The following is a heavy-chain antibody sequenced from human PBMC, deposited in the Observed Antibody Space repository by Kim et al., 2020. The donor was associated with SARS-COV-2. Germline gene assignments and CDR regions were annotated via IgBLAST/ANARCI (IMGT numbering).Heavy chain of an antibody. D-gene: IGHD2-2*01. CDR2: ISSSSSYI. CDR1: GFTFSSYS. J-gene: IGHJ5*02. CDR3: ARDSTELVPAAKNWFDP. Sequence: GGSLRLSCAASGFTFSSYSMNWVRQAPGKGLEWVSSISSSSSYIYYADSVKGRFTISRDNAKNSLYLQMNSLRAEDTAVYYCARDSTELVPAAKNWFDPWGQGTLVTVSS. V-gene: IGHV3-21*01.